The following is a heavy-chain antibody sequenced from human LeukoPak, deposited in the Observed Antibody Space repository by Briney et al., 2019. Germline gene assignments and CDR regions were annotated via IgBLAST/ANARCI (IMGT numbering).Heavy chain of an antibody. Sequence: TLSLTXTATGGTISTYTNNWIWLRQPAGPGRVWFGSIYSSRRNNYNPFLNRVTTISKDTSKNQFSLNMSSVTAADTAVCYCARGRLTWDHCWFDPWGQGALVTVSS. CDR3: ARGRLTWDHCWFDP. V-gene: IGHV4-61*02. D-gene: IGHD1-26*01. CDR2: IYSSRRN. CDR1: GGTISTYTNN. J-gene: IGHJ5*02.